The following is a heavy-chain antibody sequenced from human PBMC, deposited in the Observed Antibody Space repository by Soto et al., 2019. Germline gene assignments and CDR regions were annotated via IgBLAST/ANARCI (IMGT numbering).Heavy chain of an antibody. V-gene: IGHV3-73*01. CDR1: EFTFSGSA. D-gene: IGHD2-15*01. J-gene: IGHJ4*02. CDR3: TTRGYCSGGSCERLDY. CDR2: IRSSANSYAT. Sequence: EVQLVESGGGLVQPGGSLKLSCAASEFTFSGSAIHWVRQASGKGLEWVGRIRSSANSYATSYAASVKGRFTISRDDSKNTAFLQMNSLKSEDTARYYCTTRGYCSGGSCERLDYWGQGTLVTVSS.